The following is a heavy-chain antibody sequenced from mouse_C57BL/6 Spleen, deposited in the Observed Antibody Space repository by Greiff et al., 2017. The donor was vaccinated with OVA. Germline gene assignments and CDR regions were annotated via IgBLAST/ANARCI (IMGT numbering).Heavy chain of an antibody. CDR2: INPNNGGT. CDR3: ARSAKDYSNWFAY. J-gene: IGHJ3*01. V-gene: IGHV1-18*01. CDR1: GYTFTDYN. D-gene: IGHD2-5*01. Sequence: VQLQQSGPELVKPGASVKIPCKASGYTFTDYNMDWVKQSHGKSLEWIGDINPNNGGTIYNQKFKGKATLTVDKSSSTAYMELRSLTSEDTAVYYCARSAKDYSNWFAYWGQGTLVTVSA.